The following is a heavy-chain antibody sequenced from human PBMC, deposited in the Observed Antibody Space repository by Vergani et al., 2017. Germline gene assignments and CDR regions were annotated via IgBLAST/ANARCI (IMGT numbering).Heavy chain of an antibody. V-gene: IGHV7-4-1*02. CDR3: ARAGFTYYYCYMDV. D-gene: IGHD7-27*01. J-gene: IGHJ6*03. CDR1: GGTFSSYA. CDR2: INTNTGNP. Sequence: QVQLVQPGAEVKKPGSSVKVSCKASGGTFSSYAISWVRQAPGQGLEWIGWINTNTGNPTYSQGFTGRFVFSLDTSVSAAYLQISSLKAEDAAVYYCARAGFTYYYCYMDVWGKGTTVTVSS.